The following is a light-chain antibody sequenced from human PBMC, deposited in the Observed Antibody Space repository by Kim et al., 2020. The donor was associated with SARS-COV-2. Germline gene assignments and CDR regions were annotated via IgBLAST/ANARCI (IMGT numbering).Light chain of an antibody. CDR3: QAWDSSTAV. V-gene: IGLV3-1*01. J-gene: IGLJ3*02. CDR1: TLGDKY. Sequence: SVCPGQTDIITCSGETLGDKYACWYQQKPGQAPVLVIYQDSKWPSGIPERFAGSNSGNTATLTSGGTQVMDEADDYWQAWDSSTAVFGGGTQLTVL. CDR2: QDS.